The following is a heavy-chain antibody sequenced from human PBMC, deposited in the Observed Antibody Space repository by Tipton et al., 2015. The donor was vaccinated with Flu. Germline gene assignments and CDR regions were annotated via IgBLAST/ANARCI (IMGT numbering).Heavy chain of an antibody. CDR2: IYYSGTT. Sequence: TLSFTCIVSGGSISSGGAYWTWIRQHPGKGLEWIGCIYYSGTTYYDPSLESRLTISVDTSKNQFSLRLNSVTAADTAVYYCARDQGFGDGLTYDYYVMDVWGQGTTVTVSS. CDR1: GGSISSGGAY. V-gene: IGHV4-31*03. D-gene: IGHD3-10*01. J-gene: IGHJ6*02. CDR3: ARDQGFGDGLTYDYYVMDV.